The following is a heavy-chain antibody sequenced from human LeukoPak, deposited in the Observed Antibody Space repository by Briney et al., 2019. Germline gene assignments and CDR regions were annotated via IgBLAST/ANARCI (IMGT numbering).Heavy chain of an antibody. CDR2: ISGSGGNT. J-gene: IGHJ4*02. CDR1: GFTFSNYA. Sequence: GGSLRLSCAASGFTFSNYATSWVRQAPGKGLEWVSGISGSGGNTYHADSVKGRFTISRDNSKNTLYVQMSSLRAEDTAVYYCATEKGDSPDYWGQGTLVTVSS. D-gene: IGHD2-21*01. V-gene: IGHV3-23*01. CDR3: ATEKGDSPDY.